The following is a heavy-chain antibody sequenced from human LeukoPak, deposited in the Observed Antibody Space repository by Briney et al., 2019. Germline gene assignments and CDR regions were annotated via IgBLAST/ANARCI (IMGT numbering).Heavy chain of an antibody. CDR3: AKDPGYGVLYYFDY. CDR1: RCTFRSYA. J-gene: IGHJ4*02. D-gene: IGHD4-17*01. CDR2: ITGSGGAT. V-gene: IGHV3-23*01. Sequence: GGSLRLSCAASRCTFRSYALSWVRQAPGKGLEWVSAITGSGGATYYADSVKGRFTISRDNSKNTLYLQMNSLRAEDTAVYYCAKDPGYGVLYYFDYWGQGALVTVSS.